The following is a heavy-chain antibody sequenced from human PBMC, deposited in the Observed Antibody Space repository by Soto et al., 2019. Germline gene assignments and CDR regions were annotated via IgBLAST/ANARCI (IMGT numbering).Heavy chain of an antibody. V-gene: IGHV3-74*03. J-gene: IGHJ6*02. CDR3: ARHRYYEGSVPGYGMDV. D-gene: IGHD3-16*01. CDR1: GFTFSSYA. CDR2: IDILGTGT. Sequence: TGGSLRLSCAASGFTFSSYAMHWVRQAPGEGLVWVSGIDILGTGTEYADSVKGRFTISRDTAKTSLYLQMNSLRAEDTALYYCARHRYYEGSVPGYGMDVWGQGTTVTVSS.